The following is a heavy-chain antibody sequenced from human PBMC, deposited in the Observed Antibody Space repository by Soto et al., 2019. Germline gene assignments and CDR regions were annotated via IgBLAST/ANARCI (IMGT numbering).Heavy chain of an antibody. CDR3: ARGIAVSGHYFDC. D-gene: IGHD6-19*01. J-gene: IGHJ4*02. V-gene: IGHV4-59*01. CDR1: GGSINYYY. Sequence: SETLSLTCTVSGGSINYYYWSWIRQPPGKGLEWIGYISYSGSTNYNPSLKSRVTISVDTSKNQFSLKLSSVTAADTAVYYCARGIAVSGHYFDCWGQGNPVTVSS. CDR2: ISYSGST.